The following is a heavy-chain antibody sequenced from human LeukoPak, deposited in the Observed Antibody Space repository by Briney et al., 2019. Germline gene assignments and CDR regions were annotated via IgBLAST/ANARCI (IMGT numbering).Heavy chain of an antibody. CDR2: IDPSDSYT. D-gene: IGHD4-17*01. CDR3: ARRGYGDYTNGFDY. J-gene: IGHJ4*02. Sequence: GESLRISCKGSGDIFTSYWISWVRQMPGKGLEWMGRIDPSDSYTNYSPSFQGHVTISADKSISTAYLQWSSLKASDTAMYYCARRGYGDYTNGFDYWGQGTLVTVSS. CDR1: GDIFTSYW. V-gene: IGHV5-10-1*01.